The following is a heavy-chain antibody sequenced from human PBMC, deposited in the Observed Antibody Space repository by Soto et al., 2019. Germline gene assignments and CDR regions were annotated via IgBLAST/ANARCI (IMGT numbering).Heavy chain of an antibody. CDR2: ISGNTYTI. CDR3: ARHRGSSSWRGWFDP. J-gene: IGHJ5*02. Sequence: PGGSLRLSCAASGFTFNNYSMNWVRQPPGKGLEWISYISGNTYTIYYADSVKGRFTISRDNAKNSLYLQMNSLRDEDTAVYYCARHRGSSSWRGWFDPWGQGTLVTVSS. V-gene: IGHV3-48*02. CDR1: GFTFNNYS. D-gene: IGHD6-13*01.